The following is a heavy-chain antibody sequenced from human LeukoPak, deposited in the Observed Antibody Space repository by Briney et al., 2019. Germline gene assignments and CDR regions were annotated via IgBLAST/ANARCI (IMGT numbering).Heavy chain of an antibody. J-gene: IGHJ4*02. CDR2: ISGSGGST. V-gene: IGHV3-23*01. CDR3: AQAGITMIVVVSGNLGLYFDY. Sequence: GGSLRLSCAASGFTFSSYAMSWVRQAPGKGLEWVSAISGSGGSTYYADSVKGRFTISRDNSKNTLYLQMNSLRAEDTAVYYCAQAGITMIVVVSGNLGLYFDYWGQGTLVTVSS. CDR1: GFTFSSYA. D-gene: IGHD3-22*01.